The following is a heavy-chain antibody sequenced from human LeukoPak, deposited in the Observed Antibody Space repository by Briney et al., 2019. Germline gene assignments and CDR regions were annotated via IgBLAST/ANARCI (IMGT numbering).Heavy chain of an antibody. CDR1: GFTFSSYG. CDR2: IQYDGSNE. J-gene: IGHJ2*01. CDR3: ARRQALDL. Sequence: PGGSLRLSCAASGFTFSSYGMHWVRQAPGKGLEWVAYIQYDGSNEQYADSVKGRFSISRDSSKNILYLQMNSLRAEDTAVYYCARRQALDLWGRGTLVTVSS. V-gene: IGHV3-30*19.